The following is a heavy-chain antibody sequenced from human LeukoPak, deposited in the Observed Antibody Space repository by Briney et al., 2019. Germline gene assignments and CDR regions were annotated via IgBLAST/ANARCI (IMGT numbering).Heavy chain of an antibody. V-gene: IGHV4-39*07. CDR1: GGSISSISYY. CDR2: VYYSET. CDR3: ARDNGDYFDY. J-gene: IGHJ4*02. Sequence: SETLSLTCTVSGGSISSISYYWGWIRQPPGKGLEWIGTVYYSETYYNPSLKSRVTISADTSKNQFSLKLSSVTAADTAVYYCARDNGDYFDYWGQGTLVTVSS. D-gene: IGHD4-17*01.